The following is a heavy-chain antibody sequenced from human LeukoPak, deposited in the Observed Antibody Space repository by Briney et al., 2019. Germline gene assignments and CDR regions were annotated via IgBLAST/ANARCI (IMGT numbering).Heavy chain of an antibody. CDR2: IKQDGSEK. CDR3: ARDGRPLDY. J-gene: IGHJ4*02. Sequence: GGSLRLSCAASGFTFSAYWMSWVRQAPGKGLEWVANIKQDGSEKYYVDSVKGRFTISRDNAKKSLYLQMNSLRVEDTAVYYCARDGRPLDYWGQGTLVTVSS. V-gene: IGHV3-7*01. CDR1: GFTFSAYW.